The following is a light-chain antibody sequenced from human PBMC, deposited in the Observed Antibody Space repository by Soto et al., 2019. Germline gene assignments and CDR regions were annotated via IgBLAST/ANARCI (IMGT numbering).Light chain of an antibody. V-gene: IGLV2-14*03. CDR3: NSYSTSSTPLV. CDR1: SSDVGGYDY. J-gene: IGLJ2*01. CDR2: DVN. Sequence: QSALTQPASVSGSPGQSITISFTGTSSDVGGYDYVSWYQQHPGKAPRLMIYDVNNRPSGVSNRFSGSKSGNTASLTISGLQAEDEADYYCNSYSTSSTPLVFGGGTQLTVL.